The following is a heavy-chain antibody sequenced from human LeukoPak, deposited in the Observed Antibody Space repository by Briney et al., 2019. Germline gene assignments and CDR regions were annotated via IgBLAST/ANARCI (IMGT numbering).Heavy chain of an antibody. J-gene: IGHJ6*02. CDR1: GFSFDDYA. CDR2: ITWNRDKI. CDR3: AKDLSSAITSALVLDV. D-gene: IGHD3-22*01. V-gene: IGHV3-9*01. Sequence: GGSLRLSCTVSGFSFDDYAMHWVRQAPGKGLEWVSAITWNRDKIGYGDSVKGRFTISRDNVKNVLYLQMNSLRPEDTALYYCAKDLSSAITSALVLDVWGQGTTVIVSS.